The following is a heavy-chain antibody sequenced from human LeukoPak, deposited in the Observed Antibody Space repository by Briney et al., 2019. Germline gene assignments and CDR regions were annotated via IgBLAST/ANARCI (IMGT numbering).Heavy chain of an antibody. CDR1: RYTFTDYY. CDR2: IIPIFGTA. V-gene: IGHV1-69*05. D-gene: IGHD4-17*01. CDR3: AATLSPYGDYWFGRFFDY. Sequence: EASVKVSCKASRYTFTDYYMHWVRQAPGQGLEWMGGIIPIFGTANYAQKFQGRVTITTDESTSTAYMELSSLRSEDTAVYYCAATLSPYGDYWFGRFFDYWGQGTLVTVSS. J-gene: IGHJ4*02.